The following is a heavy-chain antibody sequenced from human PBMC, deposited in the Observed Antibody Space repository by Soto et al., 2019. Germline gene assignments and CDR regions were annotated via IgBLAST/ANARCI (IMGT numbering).Heavy chain of an antibody. Sequence: QVQLVESGGGVVQPGRSLRLSCAASGFTFRNFGMHWVRQAPGKGLEWVAVISYDGSNKYYADSVKGRFTISRDNSKNTLYLQMNSLRAEDTAVYYCAKGITIFGVDYWGQGTLVTVSS. CDR3: AKGITIFGVDY. D-gene: IGHD3-3*01. J-gene: IGHJ4*02. CDR1: GFTFRNFG. CDR2: ISYDGSNK. V-gene: IGHV3-30*18.